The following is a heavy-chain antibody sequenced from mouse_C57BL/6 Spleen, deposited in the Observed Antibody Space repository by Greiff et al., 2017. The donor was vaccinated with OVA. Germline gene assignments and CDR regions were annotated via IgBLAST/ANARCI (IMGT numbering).Heavy chain of an antibody. CDR3: ARNWDGAY. V-gene: IGHV7-3*01. CDR1: GFTFTDYY. Sequence: EVQRVESGGGLVQPGGSLSLSCAASGFTFTDYYMSWVRQPPGKALEWLGFIRNKANGYTTEYSASVKGRFTISRDNSQSILYLQMDALRAEDSATYYCARNWDGAYWGQGTLVTVSA. D-gene: IGHD4-1*01. CDR2: IRNKANGYTT. J-gene: IGHJ3*01.